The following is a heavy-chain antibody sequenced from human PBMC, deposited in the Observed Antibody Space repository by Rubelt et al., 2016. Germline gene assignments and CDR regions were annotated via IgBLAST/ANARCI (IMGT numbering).Heavy chain of an antibody. J-gene: IGHJ6*02. V-gene: IGHV1-69*01. CDR1: GGTFSSYA. CDR2: IIPIFGTA. D-gene: IGHD5-12*01. CDR3: ARGGGGGYDYSYYGMDV. Sequence: VQLVQSGAEVKKPGSSVKVSCKASGGTFSSYAISWVRQAPGQGLEWMGGIIPIFGTANYAQKFQGRVTITADESTNTAYMELSSLRSEDTAVYYCARGGGGGYDYSYYGMDVWGQGTTVTVSS.